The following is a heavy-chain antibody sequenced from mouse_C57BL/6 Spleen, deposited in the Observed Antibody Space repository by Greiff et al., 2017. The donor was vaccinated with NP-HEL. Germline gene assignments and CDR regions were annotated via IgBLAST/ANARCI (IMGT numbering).Heavy chain of an antibody. J-gene: IGHJ2*01. CDR2: IHPNSGST. CDR1: GYTFTSYW. D-gene: IGHD1-3*01. CDR3: ARSKRLTSDY. V-gene: IGHV1-64*01. Sequence: QVQLKQPGAELVKPGASVKLSCKASGYTFTSYWMHWVKQRPGQGLEWIGMIHPNSGSTNYNEKFKSKATLTVDKSSSTAYMQLSSLTSEDSAVYYCARSKRLTSDYWGQGTTLTVSS.